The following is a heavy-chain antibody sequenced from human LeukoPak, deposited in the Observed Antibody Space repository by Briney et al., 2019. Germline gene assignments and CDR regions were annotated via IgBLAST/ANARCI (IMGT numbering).Heavy chain of an antibody. V-gene: IGHV3-7*01. J-gene: IGHJ4*02. CDR2: IQQDGSEK. D-gene: IGHD3-22*01. CDR1: GFTFSRYW. Sequence: GGPLRLSCAASGFTFSRYWMSWVRQAPGKGLGWVANIQQDGSEKYYVDSVKGRFTISRDNAKNSLYLQMNSLRAEDTAVYYCARDRDGSGLARNADYWGQGTLVTVSS. CDR3: ARDRDGSGLARNADY.